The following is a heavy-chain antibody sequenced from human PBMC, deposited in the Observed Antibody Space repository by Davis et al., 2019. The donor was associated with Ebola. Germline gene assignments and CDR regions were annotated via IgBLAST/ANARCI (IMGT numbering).Heavy chain of an antibody. CDR1: GFTFDDYA. V-gene: IGHV3-9*01. J-gene: IGHJ3*02. Sequence: PGGSLRLSCAASGFTFDDYAMYWVRQVPGKGLEWVSGINWDSSSRVYVDSVKGRFTISRDNAKNSLSLQMNSLRTEDTALYYCAKAPFLEGAFDMWGQGTMVTVSS. CDR2: INWDSSSR. CDR3: AKAPFLEGAFDM. D-gene: IGHD2/OR15-2a*01.